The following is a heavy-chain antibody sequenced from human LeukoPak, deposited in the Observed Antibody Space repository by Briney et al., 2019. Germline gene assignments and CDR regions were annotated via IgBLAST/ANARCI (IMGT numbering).Heavy chain of an antibody. Sequence: ASVKVSCKASGYTFTSYGISWVRQAPGQGLEWMGWISAYNGNTNYAQKLQGRVTMTTDTSTSTAYMELRSLRSDDTAVYYCARDYYDSSGYSKTDYWGQGTLVTVSS. CDR2: ISAYNGNT. J-gene: IGHJ4*02. CDR3: ARDYYDSSGYSKTDY. D-gene: IGHD3-22*01. CDR1: GYTFTSYG. V-gene: IGHV1-18*01.